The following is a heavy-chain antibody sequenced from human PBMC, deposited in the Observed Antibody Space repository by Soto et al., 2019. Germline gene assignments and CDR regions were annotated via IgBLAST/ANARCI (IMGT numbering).Heavy chain of an antibody. CDR1: GYSFTSYW. D-gene: IGHD2-15*01. V-gene: IGHV5-51*01. CDR2: IYPGDSDT. Sequence: GASLKISCKGSGYSFTSYWIGWVRRMPGKGLEWMGIIYPGDSDTRYSPSFQGQVTISADKSISTAYLQWSSLKASDTAMYYCARIPNKLGYRSGGSCGLDYWGQGTLVTVSS. CDR3: ARIPNKLGYRSGGSCGLDY. J-gene: IGHJ4*02.